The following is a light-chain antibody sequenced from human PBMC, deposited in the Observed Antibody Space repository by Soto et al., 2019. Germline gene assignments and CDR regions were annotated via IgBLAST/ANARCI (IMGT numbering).Light chain of an antibody. Sequence: QSALTQPRSVSGSPGQSVTISCTGTSSDVGGYNYVSWYQQHPGKAPKLMIYDVSKWPSGVPDRFSGSKSGNTASLTISGLQAEDEADYYFCSYSGSNTWVFGSGTTLTV. CDR1: SSDVGGYNY. CDR3: CSYSGSNTWV. CDR2: DVS. J-gene: IGLJ3*02. V-gene: IGLV2-11*01.